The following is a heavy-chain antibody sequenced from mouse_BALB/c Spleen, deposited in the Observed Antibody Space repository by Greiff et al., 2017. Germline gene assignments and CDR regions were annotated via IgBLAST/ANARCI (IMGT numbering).Heavy chain of an antibody. D-gene: IGHD2-4*01. CDR2: IDPYYGGT. V-gene: IGHV1-39*01. CDR1: GYSFTGYN. Sequence: VQLKQSGPELEKPGASVKISCKASGYSFTGYNMNWVKQSNGKSLEWIGNIDPYYGGTSYNQKFKGKATLTVDKSSSTAYMQLKSLTSEDSAVYYCASGLRQTYYFDDWGQGTTLTVSS. J-gene: IGHJ2*01. CDR3: ASGLRQTYYFDD.